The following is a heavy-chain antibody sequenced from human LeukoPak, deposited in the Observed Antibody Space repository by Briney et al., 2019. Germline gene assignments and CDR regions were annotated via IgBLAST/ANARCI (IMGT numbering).Heavy chain of an antibody. Sequence: GGSLTLSCPGSGCTFSNYWMLWVRQVPGKGLAGVASINQDGREFYYVDSVQGRFTISRENAKNSLYLQTNSLKADDTAGYYCARDKVSGPTLLDYWGQGTLVTVSS. CDR3: ARDKVSGPTLLDY. D-gene: IGHD2-8*01. CDR2: INQDGREF. CDR1: GCTFSNYW. J-gene: IGHJ4*02. V-gene: IGHV3-7*01.